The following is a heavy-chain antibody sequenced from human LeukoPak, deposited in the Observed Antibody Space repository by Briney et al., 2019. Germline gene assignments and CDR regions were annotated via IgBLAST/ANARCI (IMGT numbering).Heavy chain of an antibody. V-gene: IGHV3-7*01. J-gene: IGHJ5*02. CDR1: GFTFSSYW. Sequence: GGSLRLSCAASGFTFSSYWMSWVGQAPGKGLEWVANIKQDGSEKYYVDSVKGRFTISRDNAKNSLYLQMNSLRAEDTAVYYCAREDCSSTSCYWGENWFDPWGQGTLVTVSS. CDR3: AREDCSSTSCYWGENWFDP. CDR2: IKQDGSEK. D-gene: IGHD2-2*01.